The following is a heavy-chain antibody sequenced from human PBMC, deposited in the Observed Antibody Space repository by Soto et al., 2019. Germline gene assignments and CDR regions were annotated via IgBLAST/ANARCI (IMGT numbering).Heavy chain of an antibody. J-gene: IGHJ4*02. CDR2: IDYSGST. D-gene: IGHD5-12*01. CDR1: GGSVSSGSYY. V-gene: IGHV4-61*01. Sequence: QVQLQESGPGLVKPSETLSLTCTVSGGSVSSGSYYWSWIRQPPGKGLEWIGYIDYSGSTNYNPSLKSRVTISVDTSKNQFSLKLSSVTAADTAVYYCARDSKRGYSGYDKLDYLGQGTLVTVSS. CDR3: ARDSKRGYSGYDKLDY.